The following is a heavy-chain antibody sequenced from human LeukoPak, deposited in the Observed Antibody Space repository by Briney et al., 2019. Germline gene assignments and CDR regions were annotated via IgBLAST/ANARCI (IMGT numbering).Heavy chain of an antibody. V-gene: IGHV3-21*06. CDR2: ISSSGSYI. Sequence: GRSLRLSCTASGFTFSSYAIQWVRQAPGKGLEWVSSISSSGSYIYYADSVKGRFTISRDNAKNSLDLQMNSLRVEDTAVYYCARLQWLQTGRDFLDYWGQGTLVTVSS. J-gene: IGHJ4*02. CDR3: ARLQWLQTGRDFLDY. D-gene: IGHD6-19*01. CDR1: GFTFSSYA.